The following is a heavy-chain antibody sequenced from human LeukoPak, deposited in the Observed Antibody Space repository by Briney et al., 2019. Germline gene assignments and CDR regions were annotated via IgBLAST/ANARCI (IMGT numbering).Heavy chain of an antibody. V-gene: IGHV4-59*08. CDR1: GXSISSYY. Sequence: PSETLSLTWTVSGXSISSYYGSWIRQPPGKGLEWIGYIYYSGSTNYNPSLKSRVPISVDTSKNQFSLKLSSVTAADTAVYYCATLLSSSWSFDYWGQGTLVTVSS. J-gene: IGHJ4*02. CDR3: ATLLSSSWSFDY. CDR2: IYYSGST. D-gene: IGHD6-13*01.